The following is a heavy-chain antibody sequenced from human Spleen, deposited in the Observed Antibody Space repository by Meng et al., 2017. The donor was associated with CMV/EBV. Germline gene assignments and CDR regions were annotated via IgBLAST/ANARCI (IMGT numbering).Heavy chain of an antibody. CDR2: ISTSGRTI. Sequence: GESLKISGAASGFTFRSYEMTWVRQAPGKGLEWVSYISTSGRTIHHADSVKGRFTISRDNAKNSVFLQMNSLRAEDTAVYYCARVASDGNFQFDYWGQGTLVTVSS. D-gene: IGHD2-15*01. CDR3: ARVASDGNFQFDY. CDR1: GFTFRSYE. V-gene: IGHV3-48*03. J-gene: IGHJ4*02.